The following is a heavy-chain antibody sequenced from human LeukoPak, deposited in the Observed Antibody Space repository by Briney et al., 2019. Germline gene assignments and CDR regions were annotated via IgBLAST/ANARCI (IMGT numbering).Heavy chain of an antibody. CDR2: ISSSSSYI. V-gene: IGHV3-21*01. CDR3: ARDSSLPYCSSTSCPLPVDY. J-gene: IGHJ4*02. Sequence: PGGSLRLSCAASGFTFSSYSMNWVRQAPGKGLEWVSSISSSSSYIYYADSVKGRFTISRDNAKNSLYLQMNSLRAEDTAVYYCARDSSLPYCSSTSCPLPVDYWGQGTLVTVSS. CDR1: GFTFSSYS. D-gene: IGHD2-2*01.